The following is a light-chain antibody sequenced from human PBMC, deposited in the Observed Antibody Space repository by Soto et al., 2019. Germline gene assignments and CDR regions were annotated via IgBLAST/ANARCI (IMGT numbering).Light chain of an antibody. V-gene: IGKV3-20*01. J-gene: IGKJ2*01. CDR3: QQYSSSSLLT. Sequence: EIVLTQSPGTLSLSPGERATLSCRASQSVDSNYLAWYQQKPDQAPRLLIYGAASRAAAGPDRFTGSVSGTDFTLTISRLEPEDFAVYYCQQYSSSSLLTFGQGTKLEIK. CDR1: QSVDSNY. CDR2: GAA.